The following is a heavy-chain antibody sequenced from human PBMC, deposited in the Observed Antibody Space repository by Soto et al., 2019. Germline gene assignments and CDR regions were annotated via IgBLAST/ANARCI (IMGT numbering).Heavy chain of an antibody. D-gene: IGHD3-22*01. V-gene: IGHV3-30-3*01. CDR2: ISYDGSMK. Sequence: QVQLVESGGGVVQPERSPRLSCAASGFTFSNYAIHWVRQAPGKGLEWVALISYDGSMKYYADSVKGRFTISRDNSKNTRYLEMNSLRAEDTAVYYCARDRSSSFWGLLPKLDAIDIWGQGTMVTVSS. CDR1: GFTFSNYA. J-gene: IGHJ3*02. CDR3: ARDRSSSFWGLLPKLDAIDI.